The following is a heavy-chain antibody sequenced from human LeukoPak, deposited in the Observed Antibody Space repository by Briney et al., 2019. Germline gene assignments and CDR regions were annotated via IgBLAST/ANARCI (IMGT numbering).Heavy chain of an antibody. Sequence: PGSSLRLSCAASGFTFRSYGMQWARQAPGKGLECVAIIWYDGSNKYYADSVKGRFTISRDNSRNPLYLQMNSLRAEDTAVYCCARVGGHDIRVLITYYFDDWGQGTLVTVSS. CDR3: ARVGGHDIRVLITYYFDD. D-gene: IGHD3-9*01. CDR1: GFTFRSYG. J-gene: IGHJ4*02. CDR2: IWYDGSNK. V-gene: IGHV3-33*01.